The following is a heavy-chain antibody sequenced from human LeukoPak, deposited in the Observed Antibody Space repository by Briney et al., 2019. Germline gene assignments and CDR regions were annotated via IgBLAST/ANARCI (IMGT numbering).Heavy chain of an antibody. Sequence: PGGSLRLSCAASGFTFSSYSMNWVRQAPGKGLEWVSSISSSSSYIYYADSVKGRFTTSRDNAKNSLYLQMNSLRAEDTAVYYCARDHIVVVTAIGAFDIWGQGTMVTVSS. CDR1: GFTFSSYS. J-gene: IGHJ3*02. D-gene: IGHD2-21*02. CDR3: ARDHIVVVTAIGAFDI. V-gene: IGHV3-21*01. CDR2: ISSSSSYI.